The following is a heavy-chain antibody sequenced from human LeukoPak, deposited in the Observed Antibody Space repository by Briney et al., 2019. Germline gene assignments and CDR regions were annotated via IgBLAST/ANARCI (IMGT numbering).Heavy chain of an antibody. V-gene: IGHV3-23*01. CDR1: GITLSNYG. J-gene: IGHJ4*02. CDR3: ARRGIVIRAVILIGFHTEAYYFDY. CDR2: ISGSGGGT. Sequence: GGSLRLSCVVSGITLSNYGMSWVHQAPGKGLEWVSGISGSGGGTNYADSVKGRFTISRDNSKNTLYLQMNSLRAEDTAVYFCARRGIVIRAVILIGFHTEAYYFDYWGQGTLVTVSS. D-gene: IGHD3-10*01.